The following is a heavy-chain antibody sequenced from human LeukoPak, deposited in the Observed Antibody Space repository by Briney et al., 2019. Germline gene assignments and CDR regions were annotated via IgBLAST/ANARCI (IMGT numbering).Heavy chain of an antibody. CDR3: AGDPRGSYYGWDY. CDR2: ISGSGGST. V-gene: IGHV3-23*01. D-gene: IGHD1-26*01. CDR1: GFTFSSYA. J-gene: IGHJ4*02. Sequence: PGESLRLSCAASGFTFSSYAMSWVRQAPGKGLEWVSAISGSGGSTYYADSVKGRFTISRDNSKNTLYLQMNSLRAEDTAVYYCAGDPRGSYYGWDYWGQGTLVTVSS.